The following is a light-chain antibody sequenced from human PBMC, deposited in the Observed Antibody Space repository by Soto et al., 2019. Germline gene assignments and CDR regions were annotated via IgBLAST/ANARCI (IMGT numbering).Light chain of an antibody. V-gene: IGKV3-20*01. J-gene: IGKJ1*01. CDR2: DAS. Sequence: EIVLTQSPGTLSLSPGETATLSCRASQSIRNYLTWYQHKPGQVPRLLIYDASNRATGIPARFSGSGSGTDFTLTISRLEPEDFAVNYCQQYGSSPRTFGQGTTVDI. CDR1: QSIRNY. CDR3: QQYGSSPRT.